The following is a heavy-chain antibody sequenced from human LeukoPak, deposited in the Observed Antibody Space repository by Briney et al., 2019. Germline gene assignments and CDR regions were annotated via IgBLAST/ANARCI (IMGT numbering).Heavy chain of an antibody. CDR3: AKESTLTTAYFDY. CDR2: ITDSGTT. CDR1: GFTFSNND. D-gene: IGHD4-17*01. Sequence: GGPLRLSCAASGFTFSNNDMSWVRQAPGKGLEWVSAITDSGTTYYADSVKGRFTTSRDNSRSTLYLQVNSLSAEDTALYYCAKESTLTTAYFDYWGQGTLVTVSS. J-gene: IGHJ4*02. V-gene: IGHV3-23*01.